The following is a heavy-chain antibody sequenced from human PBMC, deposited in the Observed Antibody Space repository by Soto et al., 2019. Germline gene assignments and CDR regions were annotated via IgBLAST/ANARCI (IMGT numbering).Heavy chain of an antibody. CDR2: ISYDGSNK. J-gene: IGHJ1*01. Sequence: PGGSLRLSCAASGFTFSSYGMHWVRQAPGKGLEWVAVISYDGSNKYYADSVKGRFTISRDNSKNTLYLQMNSLRAEDTAVYYCASDYAALYVYFQHWGQGTLVTVSS. CDR1: GFTFSSYG. D-gene: IGHD2-8*01. V-gene: IGHV3-30*03. CDR3: ASDYAALYVYFQH.